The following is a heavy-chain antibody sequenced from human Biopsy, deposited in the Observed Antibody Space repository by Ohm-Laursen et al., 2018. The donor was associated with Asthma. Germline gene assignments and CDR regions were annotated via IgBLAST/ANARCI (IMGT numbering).Heavy chain of an antibody. Sequence: SLRLSCSASGFSFSNYGMYWVRQAPGKGLEWVAVISFDGSNKYYADFVKGRFTISRDNSKNTLYLQMNSLRAEDTAVYYCARDGPELPTELDYWGPGTLVTVSS. CDR3: ARDGPELPTELDY. V-gene: IGHV3-30*03. J-gene: IGHJ4*02. CDR2: ISFDGSNK. D-gene: IGHD1-14*01. CDR1: GFSFSNYG.